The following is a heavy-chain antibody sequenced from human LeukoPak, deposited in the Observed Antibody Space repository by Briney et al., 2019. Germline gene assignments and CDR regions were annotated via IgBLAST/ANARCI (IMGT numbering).Heavy chain of an antibody. J-gene: IGHJ6*03. V-gene: IGHV4-59*02. CDR3: ARSRGSGSYFYYYYYYMDV. D-gene: IGHD1-26*01. CDR1: GGSVSDYY. CDR2: IYYTGT. Sequence: SETLSLTCTVSGGSVSDYYWSWIRQSPGKGLEWIGYIYYTGTSYNPSLKSRVTISVDTSKNQFSLKLSSVTAADTAVYYCARSRGSGSYFYYYYYYMDVWGKGTTVTVSS.